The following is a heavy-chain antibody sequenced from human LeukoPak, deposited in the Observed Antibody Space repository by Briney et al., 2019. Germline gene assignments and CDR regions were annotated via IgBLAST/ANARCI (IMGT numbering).Heavy chain of an antibody. CDR2: IYYSGST. CDR3: ARVQGMVYANFDY. V-gene: IGHV4-31*03. J-gene: IGHJ4*02. CDR1: GGSISSGGYY. D-gene: IGHD2-8*01. Sequence: SETLSLTCTVSGGSISSGGYYWSWIRQHPGKGLEWIGYIYYSGSTYYNPSLKSRVTISVDTSKNQFPLKLSSVTAADTAVYYCARVQGMVYANFDYWGQGTLVTVSS.